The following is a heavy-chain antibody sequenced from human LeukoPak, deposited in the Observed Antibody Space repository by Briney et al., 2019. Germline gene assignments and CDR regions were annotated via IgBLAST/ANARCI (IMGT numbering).Heavy chain of an antibody. Sequence: ASVKVSCKASGYTFTTYYMHWVRQAPGQGLEWMGIINTSGGSASYAQKFQGRATMTRDTSTSTVYMELSSLRSEDTAVYYCARDGGFWDSSGYYILDYWGQGTLVTVSS. CDR3: ARDGGFWDSSGYYILDY. D-gene: IGHD3-22*01. J-gene: IGHJ4*02. CDR1: GYTFTTYY. CDR2: INTSGGSA. V-gene: IGHV1-46*01.